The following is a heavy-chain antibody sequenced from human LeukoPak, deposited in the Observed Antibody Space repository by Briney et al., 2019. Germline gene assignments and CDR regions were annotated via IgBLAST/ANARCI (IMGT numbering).Heavy chain of an antibody. CDR1: GFTFSSYS. Sequence: PGGSLRLSRAASGFTFSSYSMNWVRQAPGKGLEWVSSISTTSSYIYYADSVEGRFTISRDNAKNSLYLQMNSLRAEDTAVYYCAREVGCSGGSCYVYWGQGTLVTVSS. J-gene: IGHJ4*02. CDR2: ISTTSSYI. D-gene: IGHD2-15*01. V-gene: IGHV3-21*01. CDR3: AREVGCSGGSCYVY.